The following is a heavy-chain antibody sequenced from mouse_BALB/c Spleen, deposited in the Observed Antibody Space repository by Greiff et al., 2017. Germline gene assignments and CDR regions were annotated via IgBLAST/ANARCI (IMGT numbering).Heavy chain of an antibody. V-gene: IGHV1-67*01. J-gene: IGHJ3*01. Sequence: VQLQQSGPDLVRPGVSVKISCKGSGYTFTDYAMHWVQQSPAKSLEWIGVISTYYGNTNYNQKFKGMATMTVDKSSSMTYMELARLTSEDSAIYYCAGSDDNPFAYWGQGTPVTVSA. CDR1: GYTFTDYA. D-gene: IGHD1-1*01. CDR2: ISTYYGNT. CDR3: AGSDDNPFAY.